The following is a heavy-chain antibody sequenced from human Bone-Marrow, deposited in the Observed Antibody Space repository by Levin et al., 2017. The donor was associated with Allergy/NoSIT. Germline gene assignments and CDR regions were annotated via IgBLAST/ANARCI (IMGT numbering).Heavy chain of an antibody. V-gene: IGHV3-30-3*01. CDR1: GFTLNTYP. Sequence: GESLKISCAASGFTLNTYPMNWVRQAPGEGLECVAGISDDGDRQYYADSVKGRFTISRDIFKNTVFLQMDGLRAEDTAVYYCARDWGLDVWGQGTAVTVS. J-gene: IGHJ6*02. CDR3: ARDWGLDV. CDR2: ISDDGDRQ.